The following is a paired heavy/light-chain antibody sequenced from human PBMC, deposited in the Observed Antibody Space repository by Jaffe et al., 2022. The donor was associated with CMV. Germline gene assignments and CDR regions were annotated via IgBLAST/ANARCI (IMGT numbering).Light chain of an antibody. Sequence: SYILTQPPSLSVAPGETASIVCGGNNIGSKSVHWYQQKAGQAPLLVIYHDKNRPSGIPERFSGSNSGNTATLTISGVEAGDEADYCCQVWDSIRDHAVFGGGTKLTVL. V-gene: IGLV3-21*04. CDR1: NIGSKS. CDR2: HDK. CDR3: QVWDSIRDHAV. J-gene: IGLJ2*01.
Heavy chain of an antibody. CDR3: AASIGGVHGGFDY. CDR1: TVSLRGKY. V-gene: IGHV4-59*12. CDR2: ISFGGTT. J-gene: IGHJ4*02. Sequence: QVQLQESGPGLVKPSETLSLSCSVSTVSLRGKYWSWIRQSPGKTLEWIGYISFGGTTKYNPSLSSRVTISLGSSENQFSLSVESVTAADTAVYYCAASIGGVHGGFDYWGQGNLVTVSS. D-gene: IGHD3-16*01.